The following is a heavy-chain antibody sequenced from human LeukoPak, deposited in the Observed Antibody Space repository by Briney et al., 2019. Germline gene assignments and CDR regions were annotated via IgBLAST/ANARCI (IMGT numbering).Heavy chain of an antibody. J-gene: IGHJ3*02. CDR3: ARHCRAGYSLGGNDAFDI. CDR2: IYPGDSDT. CDR1: GYRFTSYW. V-gene: IGHV5-51*01. Sequence: GESLKISCKGSGYRFTSYWIGWVRQMPGKGLEWMGIIYPGDSDTRYSPSFQGQVTISADKSISTAYLQWSSLKASDTAMYHCARHCRAGYSLGGNDAFDIWGQGTMVTVSS. D-gene: IGHD5-18*01.